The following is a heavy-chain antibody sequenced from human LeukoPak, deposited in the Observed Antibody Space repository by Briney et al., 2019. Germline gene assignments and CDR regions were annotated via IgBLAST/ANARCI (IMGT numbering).Heavy chain of an antibody. CDR1: GFTFSSYE. J-gene: IGHJ4*02. CDR2: ISSSGSTI. CDR3: ARDLSPGQWLVGE. Sequence: GGSLRLSCAASGFTFSSYEMNWVRQAPGKGLEWVSYISSSGSTIYYADSVKGRFTISRDNAKNSLYLQMSSLRAEDTAVYYCARDLSPGQWLVGEWGQGTLVTVSS. D-gene: IGHD6-19*01. V-gene: IGHV3-48*03.